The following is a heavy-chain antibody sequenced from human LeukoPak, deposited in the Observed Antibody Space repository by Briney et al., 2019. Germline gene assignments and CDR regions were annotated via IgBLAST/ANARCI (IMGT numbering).Heavy chain of an antibody. CDR3: ARESSGYYPPVGYFDY. J-gene: IGHJ4*02. D-gene: IGHD3-22*01. V-gene: IGHV4-59*01. Sequence: SETLSLTCTLSGGSFSSYYWSWIRQPPGKGLEWIGYIYYSGSTNYNPSLKSRVTISVDTSKNQFSLKLSSVTAADTAVYYCARESSGYYPPVGYFDYWGQGTLVTVSS. CDR2: IYYSGST. CDR1: GGSFSSYY.